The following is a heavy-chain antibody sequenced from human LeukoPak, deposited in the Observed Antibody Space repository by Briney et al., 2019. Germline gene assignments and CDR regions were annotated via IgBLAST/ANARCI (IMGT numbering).Heavy chain of an antibody. CDR1: GFTFDDYA. CDR2: ISWNSGSI. J-gene: IGHJ4*02. V-gene: IGHV3-9*01. D-gene: IGHD3-16*01. CDR3: AKAKTDYVWGSYVSFDY. Sequence: GGSLRLSCAASGFTFDDYAMHWVRQAPGKGLEWVSGISWNSGSIGYADSVKGRFTISRDNAKNSLYLQMNSLRAEDTALYYCAKAKTDYVWGSYVSFDYWGQGTLVTVSS.